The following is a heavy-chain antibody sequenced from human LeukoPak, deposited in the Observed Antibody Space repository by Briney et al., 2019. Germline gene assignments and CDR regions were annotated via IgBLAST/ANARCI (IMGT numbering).Heavy chain of an antibody. CDR1: GGSISSYY. CDR2: IYTSGST. CDR3: ARHDSSGYYQSGNWFDP. D-gene: IGHD3-22*01. V-gene: IGHV4-4*09. J-gene: IGHJ5*02. Sequence: SETLSLTCTVSGGSISSYYWSWIRQPPGKGLEWIGYIYTSGSTNYNPSLKSRVTISVDTSKNQFSLKLSSVTAADTAVYYCARHDSSGYYQSGNWFDPWGQGTLVTVPS.